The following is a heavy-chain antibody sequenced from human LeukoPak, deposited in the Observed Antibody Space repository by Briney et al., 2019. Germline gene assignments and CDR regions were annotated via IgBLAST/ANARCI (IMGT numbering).Heavy chain of an antibody. J-gene: IGHJ4*02. CDR1: GGSISSSSYY. V-gene: IGHV4-39*01. D-gene: IGHD7-27*01. CDR2: IYYSGST. Sequence: SETLSLTCTVSGGSISSSSYYWGWIRQPPGKGREWIGSIYYSGSTYCNPSLKSRVTISVDTSKNQFSLKLSSVTSADTAVYYCARALSGDLDYWGQGTLVTVSS. CDR3: ARALSGDLDY.